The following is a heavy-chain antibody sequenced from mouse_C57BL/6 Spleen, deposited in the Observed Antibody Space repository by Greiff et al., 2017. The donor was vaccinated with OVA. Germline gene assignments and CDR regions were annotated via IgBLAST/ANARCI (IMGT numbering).Heavy chain of an antibody. D-gene: IGHD2-2*01. Sequence: QVQLQQPGAELVRPGSSVKLSCKASGYAFTSYWMHWVKQRPIQGLEWIGNIDPSDSETHYNQKFKDKATLTVDKSSSTAYMQLSSLTSEDSAVYCCARSRDGYGGYFDVWGTGTTVTVSS. CDR2: IDPSDSET. V-gene: IGHV1-52*01. CDR3: ARSRDGYGGYFDV. CDR1: GYAFTSYW. J-gene: IGHJ1*03.